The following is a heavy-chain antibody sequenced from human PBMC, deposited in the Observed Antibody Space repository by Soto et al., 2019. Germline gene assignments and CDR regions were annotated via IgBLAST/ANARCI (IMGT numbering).Heavy chain of an antibody. J-gene: IGHJ5*02. CDR1: GGSISTYY. CDR3: ARDLRRPSGATTNWFGP. Sequence: KSSETLSLTCTVSGGSISTYYCSWIRQAPAKGLEWIGYIHYSGSTNYNPSLKSRLTISGDTSNNQLSLRLTSVTAADTAVYYCARDLRRPSGATTNWFGPWGQGTLVTVSS. D-gene: IGHD5-12*01. CDR2: IHYSGST. V-gene: IGHV4-59*01.